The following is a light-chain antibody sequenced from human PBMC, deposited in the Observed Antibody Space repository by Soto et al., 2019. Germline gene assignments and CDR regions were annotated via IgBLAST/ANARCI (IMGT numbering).Light chain of an antibody. CDR2: EVT. V-gene: IGLV2-14*01. CDR1: TSDVGGYHY. CDR3: SSYTTINTVV. Sequence: QSALTQPASVSGSPGQSITISCTGTTSDVGGYHYVSWYQQHPGKVPKLVIYEVTHRPSGVSHRFSGSKSGNTASLTISGLLAEDEADYYCSSYTTINTVVFGGGTKLTVL. J-gene: IGLJ2*01.